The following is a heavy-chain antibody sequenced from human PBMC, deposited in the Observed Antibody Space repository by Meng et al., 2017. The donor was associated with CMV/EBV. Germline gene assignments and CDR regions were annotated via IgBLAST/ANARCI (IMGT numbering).Heavy chain of an antibody. V-gene: IGHV3-23*01. Sequence: CAASGFSITDYAIDWVRQSPGKGLGWVSVISADAFFKFYAESVKGRFTIGRDISKNTVYLQADRLRAEDTALYFCARAPTRRYYFDYWGQGSLVTVSS. CDR3: ARAPTRRYYFDY. CDR2: ISADAFFK. J-gene: IGHJ4*02. CDR1: GFSITDYA. D-gene: IGHD5-24*01.